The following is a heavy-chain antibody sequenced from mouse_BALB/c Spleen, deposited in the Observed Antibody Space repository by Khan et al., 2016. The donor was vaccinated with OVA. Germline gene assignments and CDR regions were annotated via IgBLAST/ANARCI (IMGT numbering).Heavy chain of an antibody. CDR2: IWSDGTT. CDR1: GFSLTTYG. CDR3: ARNAYMYDLTY. D-gene: IGHD2-14*01. V-gene: IGHV2-2*01. J-gene: IGHJ3*01. Sequence: QVQLKESGPGLVLPSQSLSITCTVSGFSLTTYGIHWVRQSPGKGLEWLGVIWSDGTTDFNAAFISRMSISKDNSKSQVFFKVNSLQPDDTAMYYCARNAYMYDLTYGGQGTLVTVAA.